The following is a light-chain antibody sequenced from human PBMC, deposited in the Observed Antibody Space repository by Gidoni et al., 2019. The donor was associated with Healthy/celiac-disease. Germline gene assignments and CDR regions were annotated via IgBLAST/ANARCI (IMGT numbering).Light chain of an antibody. J-gene: IGKJ2*04. V-gene: IGKV1-39*01. CDR3: QQSYSTPMCS. CDR1: QSISSY. Sequence: DIQMTQSPSSLSASVGDRVTITCRASQSISSYLNWYQQKPGKAPKLLIYAASSLQSGVPSRFSVSGSGTDFTLTISSLQPEDFATYYCQQSYSTPMCSFXXXTKLEIK. CDR2: AAS.